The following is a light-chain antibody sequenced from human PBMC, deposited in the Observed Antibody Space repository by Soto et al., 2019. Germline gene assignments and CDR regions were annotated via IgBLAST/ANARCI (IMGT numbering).Light chain of an antibody. V-gene: IGKV1-33*01. CDR2: DAS. J-gene: IGKJ5*01. CDR3: QQHDDLPLT. Sequence: DIQMTQSPSSLSVSVGDRVAITCQASHDIFSYLNWYQQKPGEAPKLLIYDASNLETGVPSRFSGSGYGTDFTFIISSLQAEDIATYYCQQHDDLPLTFGQGTRLEI. CDR1: HDIFSY.